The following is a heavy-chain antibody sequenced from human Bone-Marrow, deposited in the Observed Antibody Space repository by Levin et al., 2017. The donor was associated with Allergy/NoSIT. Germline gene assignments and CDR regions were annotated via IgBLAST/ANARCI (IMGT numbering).Heavy chain of an antibody. CDR2: ISTSGSTI. CDR1: GFTSSDYD. D-gene: IGHD3-3*01. J-gene: IGHJ4*02. V-gene: IGHV3-11*01. Sequence: GGSLRLSCEVSGFTSSDYDMSWIRQAPGKGLEWVSSISTSGSTIYYADSVKGRFTISRDNAKHSLYLQMNSLTAEDTAVYYCAREFWRTFDYWGQGTLVTVSS. CDR3: AREFWRTFDY.